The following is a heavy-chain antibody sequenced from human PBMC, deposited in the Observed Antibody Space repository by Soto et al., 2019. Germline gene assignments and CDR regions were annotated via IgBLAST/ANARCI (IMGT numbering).Heavy chain of an antibody. CDR2: IYYSGST. Sequence: SETLSLTCTVSGGSISSGDYYWSWIRQPPGKGLEWIGYIYYSGSTYYNPSLKSRVTISVDTSKNQFSLKLSSVTAADTAVYYCASSIAAKNWFDPWGQGTLVTVSS. D-gene: IGHD6-6*01. V-gene: IGHV4-30-4*01. CDR3: ASSIAAKNWFDP. J-gene: IGHJ5*02. CDR1: GGSISSGDYY.